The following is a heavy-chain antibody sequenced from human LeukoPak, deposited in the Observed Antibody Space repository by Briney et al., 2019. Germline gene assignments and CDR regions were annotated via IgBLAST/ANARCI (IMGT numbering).Heavy chain of an antibody. CDR2: INHSGST. V-gene: IGHV4-34*01. Sequence: PSETLSLTCAVYGGSFSGYYWSWIRQPPGKGLEWIGEINHSGSTNYNPSLKSRVTISVDTSKNQFSLKLSSVTAADTAVYYCARGPITTGAFDIWGQGTMVTVPS. J-gene: IGHJ3*02. CDR3: ARGPITTGAFDI. D-gene: IGHD3-22*01. CDR1: GGSFSGYY.